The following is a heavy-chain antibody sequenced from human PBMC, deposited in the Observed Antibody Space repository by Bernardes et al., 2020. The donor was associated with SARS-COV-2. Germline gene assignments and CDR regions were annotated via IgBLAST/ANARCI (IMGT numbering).Heavy chain of an antibody. Sequence: ASLKVSCKASGYTFTGYYMHWVRQAPGQGLEWMGWITPNSGGTNYAQKFQGRVTMTRDTSISTAYMELSRLRSDDTAVYYCASWCTDTAMAPPYYYYGMDVWGQGTTVTVS. CDR3: ASWCTDTAMAPPYYYYGMDV. D-gene: IGHD5-18*01. J-gene: IGHJ6*02. CDR2: ITPNSGGT. V-gene: IGHV1-2*02. CDR1: GYTFTGYY.